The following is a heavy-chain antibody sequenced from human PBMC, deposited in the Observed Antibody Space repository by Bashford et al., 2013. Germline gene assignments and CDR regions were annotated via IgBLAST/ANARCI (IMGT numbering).Heavy chain of an antibody. CDR3: ARIGVGSGWPFDY. J-gene: IGHJ4*02. CDR2: YPDDSDT. V-gene: IGHV5-51*01. D-gene: IGHD6-19*01. Sequence: YPDDSDTRYSPSFQGQVTFSADKSIRTAYLQWSSLKASDTAMYYCARIGVGSGWPFDYWGQGTLVTVSS.